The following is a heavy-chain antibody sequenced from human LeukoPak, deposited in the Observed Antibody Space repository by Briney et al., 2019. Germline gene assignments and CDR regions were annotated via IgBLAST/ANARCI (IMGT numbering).Heavy chain of an antibody. Sequence: GGSLRLSCAASGFTFSSYWMSWVRQAPGKGLEWVANIKQDGSDKYYVDSVKGRFTISRDNAKTSLYLQMNSLRAEDTAVYYCARDSVHGYYDSSGYSTLCDYWGQGTLVTVSS. CDR2: IKQDGSDK. CDR3: ARDSVHGYYDSSGYSTLCDY. D-gene: IGHD3-22*01. V-gene: IGHV3-7*01. CDR1: GFTFSSYW. J-gene: IGHJ4*02.